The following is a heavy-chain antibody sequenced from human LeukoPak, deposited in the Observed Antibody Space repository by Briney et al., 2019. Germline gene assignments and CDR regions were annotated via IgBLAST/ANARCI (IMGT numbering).Heavy chain of an antibody. Sequence: PSETLSLTCVVSGGSIRGYYWNWIRQSPGKGLEWIGDISYTGSTNYNPSLKSRVTISVDTSKNQFSLKLGSVTAADTAIYSCARDRSGYSYLDYWGQGTLVTVSS. CDR2: ISYTGST. V-gene: IGHV4-59*01. J-gene: IGHJ4*02. CDR1: GGSIRGYY. D-gene: IGHD3-22*01. CDR3: ARDRSGYSYLDY.